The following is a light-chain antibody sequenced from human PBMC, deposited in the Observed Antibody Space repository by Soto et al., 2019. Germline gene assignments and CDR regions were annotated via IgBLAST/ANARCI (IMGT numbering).Light chain of an antibody. CDR1: QSIGTY. CDR2: HAS. V-gene: IGKV3-11*01. Sequence: EIVLTQSPVTLSLSPGERATLSCRASQSIGTYLAWYQQKPDQAPRLLIYHASNSATGIPARFSGSGSGTDFTLTISSLEPEDFAVYYCQQRSDWTRTFGQGTKVEVK. J-gene: IGKJ1*01. CDR3: QQRSDWTRT.